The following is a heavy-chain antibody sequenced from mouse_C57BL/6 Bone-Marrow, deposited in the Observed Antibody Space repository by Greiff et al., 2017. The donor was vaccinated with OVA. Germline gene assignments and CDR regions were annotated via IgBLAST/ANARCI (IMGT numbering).Heavy chain of an antibody. CDR1: GFTFTDYE. J-gene: IGHJ4*01. CDR3: TRGYSNYYAMDY. D-gene: IGHD2-5*01. V-gene: IGHV1-15*01. CDR2: IDPETGGT. Sequence: VQLQQSGAELVRPGASVTLSCTASGFTFTDYEMHWVKQTPVHGLEWIGAIDPETGGTAYNQQFKGKAILTADNASNNAYVELSSLKSEDSAIYYCTRGYSNYYAMDYWGQGTSVTVSS.